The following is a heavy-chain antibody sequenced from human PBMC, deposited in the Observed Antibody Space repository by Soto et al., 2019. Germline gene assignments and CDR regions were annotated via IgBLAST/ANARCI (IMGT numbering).Heavy chain of an antibody. J-gene: IGHJ6*02. Sequence: HPVGSLRLSCAASGFTFSSYAMHWVRQAPGKGLEWVAVISYDGSNKYYADSVKGRFTISRDNSKNTLYLQMNSLRAEDTAVYYCARDRTECWIRLRCYGGTDVWGQGTTVTVSS. CDR1: GFTFSSYA. CDR2: ISYDGSNK. CDR3: ARDRTECWIRLRCYGGTDV. D-gene: IGHD5-12*01. V-gene: IGHV3-30-3*01.